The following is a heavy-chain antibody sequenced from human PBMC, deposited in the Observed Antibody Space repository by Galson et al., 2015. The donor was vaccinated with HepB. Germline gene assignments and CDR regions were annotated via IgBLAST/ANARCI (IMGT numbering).Heavy chain of an antibody. D-gene: IGHD6-6*01. V-gene: IGHV3-7*01. CDR2: IKQDGREK. CDR3: ARSSGGYFDS. CDR1: GFNSSIFW. Sequence: LRLSCAGSGFNSSIFWMSWVRQAPGKGLEWVANIKQDGREKYYVGPVKGRFTISRDNAGNLLYLQMNSLRGEDTALYYCARSSGGYFDSWGQGILVTVSS. J-gene: IGHJ4*02.